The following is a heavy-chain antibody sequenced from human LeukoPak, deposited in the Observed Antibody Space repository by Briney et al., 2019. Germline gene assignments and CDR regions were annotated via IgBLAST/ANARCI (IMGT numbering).Heavy chain of an antibody. D-gene: IGHD3-22*01. CDR1: GFTFSSYE. Sequence: GSLRLSCAASGFTFSSYEMNWVRQPPGKGLEWIGSIYYSGSTYYNPSLKSRVTISVDTSKNQFSLKLSSVTAADTAVYYCARLKYYYDSSGYYGGVYYFDYWGQGTLVTVSS. V-gene: IGHV4-39*01. CDR2: IYYSGST. J-gene: IGHJ4*02. CDR3: ARLKYYYDSSGYYGGVYYFDY.